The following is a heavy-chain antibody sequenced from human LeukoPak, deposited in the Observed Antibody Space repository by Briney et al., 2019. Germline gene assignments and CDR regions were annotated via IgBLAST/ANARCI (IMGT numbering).Heavy chain of an antibody. V-gene: IGHV4-34*01. CDR2: INHSGST. Sequence: SETLSLTCAVYGGSFSGYYWSWIRQPPGKGLEWIGEINHSGSTNYNPSLKSRVTISVDTSKNQFSLKLSSVTAADTAVYYCARDSSGYYYVFWYFGLWGRGTLVTVSS. D-gene: IGHD3-22*01. J-gene: IGHJ2*01. CDR3: ARDSSGYYYVFWYFGL. CDR1: GGSFSGYY.